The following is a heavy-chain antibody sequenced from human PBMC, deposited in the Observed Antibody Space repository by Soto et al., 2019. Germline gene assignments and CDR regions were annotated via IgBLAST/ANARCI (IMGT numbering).Heavy chain of an antibody. Sequence: GGSLSLSCAASGFTFSSYGMHWVRPAPGKGLEWVAVISYDGSNKYYADSVKGRFTISRDNSKNTLYLQMNSLRAEDKAVYYCARGNEWEPLGHWGQGTLVTAPQ. V-gene: IGHV3-30*03. D-gene: IGHD1-26*01. J-gene: IGHJ4*02. CDR2: ISYDGSNK. CDR3: ARGNEWEPLGH. CDR1: GFTFSSYG.